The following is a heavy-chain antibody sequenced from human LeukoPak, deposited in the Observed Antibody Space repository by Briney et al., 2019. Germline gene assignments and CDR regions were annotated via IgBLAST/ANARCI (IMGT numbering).Heavy chain of an antibody. CDR1: GGSISSGSYY. CDR3: ARRVAGAGFGY. Sequence: SETLSLTCTVSGGSISSGSYYWTWIRQPAGRGLEWIGHIYTSGTTNYNPSLKSRVTISVGTSKKQFSLKLSSVTAADTAVYYCARRVAGAGFGYWGQGTLVTVSS. D-gene: IGHD6-19*01. CDR2: IYTSGTT. V-gene: IGHV4-61*09. J-gene: IGHJ4*02.